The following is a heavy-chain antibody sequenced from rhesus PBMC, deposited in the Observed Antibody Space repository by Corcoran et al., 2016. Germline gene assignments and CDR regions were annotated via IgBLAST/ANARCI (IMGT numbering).Heavy chain of an antibody. CDR2: VDHEDGEA. D-gene: IGHD6-25*01. J-gene: IGHJ4*01. V-gene: IGHV1-111*02. CDR3: ATLLPGYSGSQIDY. CDR1: GYTFTDYY. Sequence: EVQLVQSGAEVKKPGASVKISCKASGYTFTDYYLHWVRQAPGKGHEWMGRVDHEDGEALHALQFQDRGTISSETSTDTAYMELSSLRSEDTAVYYCATLLPGYSGSQIDYWGQGVLVTVSS.